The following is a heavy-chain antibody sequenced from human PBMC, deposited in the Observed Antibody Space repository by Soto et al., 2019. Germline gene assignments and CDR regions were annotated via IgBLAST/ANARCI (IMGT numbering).Heavy chain of an antibody. V-gene: IGHV4-39*07. CDR2: IYYSGST. J-gene: IGHJ6*02. Sequence: SETLSLTCTVSGGCISSSSYYWGWIRQPPGKGLEWIGSIYYSGSTYYNPSLKSRVTISVDTSKNQFSLKLSSVTAADTAVYYCARGFHYYDSSGYLSDSYGMDVWGQGTTVTVSS. CDR3: ARGFHYYDSSGYLSDSYGMDV. D-gene: IGHD3-22*01. CDR1: GGCISSSSYY.